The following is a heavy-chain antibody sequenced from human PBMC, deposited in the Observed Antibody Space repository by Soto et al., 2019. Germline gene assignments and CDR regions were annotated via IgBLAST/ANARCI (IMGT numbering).Heavy chain of an antibody. D-gene: IGHD6-19*01. CDR2: IYHTATT. V-gene: IGHV4-59*08. CDR1: GGSITNYY. CDR3: ARHGYSTAWYGSWDY. Sequence: PSETLSLTCNVSGGSITNYYWSWIRQPPGKGLEWIGYIYHTATTNYNPSLKSRVTMLVDTSKNQFSLKLSSVTAADTAVYYCARHGYSTAWYGSWDYWGQGTLVTVSS. J-gene: IGHJ4*02.